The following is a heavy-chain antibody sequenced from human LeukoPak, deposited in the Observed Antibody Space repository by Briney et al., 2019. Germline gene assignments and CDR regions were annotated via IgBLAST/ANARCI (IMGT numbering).Heavy chain of an antibody. D-gene: IGHD6-13*01. Sequence: GGSLRLSCAASGFTFSSHAMSCVRAAPGKGREWVSAISGSGGSTYYTDSVKGRFTISRDNSKNTLYLQMNNLRAEDTGVYFCAKDKRRAAARFDYWGQGTLVTVSS. V-gene: IGHV3-23*01. J-gene: IGHJ4*02. CDR2: ISGSGGST. CDR1: GFTFSSHA. CDR3: AKDKRRAAARFDY.